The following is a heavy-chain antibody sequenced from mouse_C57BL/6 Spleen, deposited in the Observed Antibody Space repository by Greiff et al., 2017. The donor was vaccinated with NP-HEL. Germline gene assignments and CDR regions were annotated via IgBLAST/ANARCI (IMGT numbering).Heavy chain of an antibody. V-gene: IGHV1-26*01. CDR1: GYTFTDYY. Sequence: VQLQQSGPELVKPGASVKISCKASGYTFTDYYMNWVKQSHGKSLEWIGDINPNNGGTSYNQKFKGKATLTVDKSSSTAYMELRSLTSEDSAVYYCARWGPYFDYWGQGTTLTVSS. CDR2: INPNNGGT. J-gene: IGHJ2*01. CDR3: ARWGPYFDY.